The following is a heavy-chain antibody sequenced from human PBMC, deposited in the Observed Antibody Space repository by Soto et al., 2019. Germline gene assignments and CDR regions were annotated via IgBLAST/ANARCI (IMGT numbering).Heavy chain of an antibody. Sequence: PGGSLRLSCAASGFTFSSYAMSWVRQAPGKGLEWVSAISGSGGSTYYADSVKGRFTISRDNSKNTLYLQMNSLRAEDTAVYYCAKGQNQSTGAITIFGVVTPFDAFDIWGQGTMVTVSS. CDR3: AKGQNQSTGAITIFGVVTPFDAFDI. J-gene: IGHJ3*02. V-gene: IGHV3-23*01. D-gene: IGHD3-3*01. CDR2: ISGSGGST. CDR1: GFTFSSYA.